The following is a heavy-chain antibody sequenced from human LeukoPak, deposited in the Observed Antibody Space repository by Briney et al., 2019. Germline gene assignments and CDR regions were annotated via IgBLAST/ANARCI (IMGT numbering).Heavy chain of an antibody. V-gene: IGHV3-21*01. CDR2: IGGGSYHI. CDR3: ARVATGSYDWFDP. Sequence: GGSLRLSCVGSGFTFSGHSMNWVRQAPGKGLERVSSIGGGSYHIFHADSVKGRFTTSRDNSKNTLYLQMNSLRAEDTAVYFCARVATGSYDWFDPWGQGTLVTVSS. CDR1: GFTFSGHS. D-gene: IGHD3-10*01. J-gene: IGHJ5*02.